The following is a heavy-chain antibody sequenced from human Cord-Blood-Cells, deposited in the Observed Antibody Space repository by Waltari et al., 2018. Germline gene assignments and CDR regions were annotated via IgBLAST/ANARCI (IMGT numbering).Heavy chain of an antibody. CDR2: INHSGST. V-gene: IGHV4-34*01. Sequence: QVQLQQWGAGLLKPSETLSLTCAVYGGSFSGYYWSWIRQPPGKGQEWIGEINHSGSTNYNPSRKSRVTISVDTSKNQFSLKLSSVTAADTAVYYCARGLNYYYYYYMDVWGKGTTVTVSS. CDR3: ARGLNYYYYYYMDV. J-gene: IGHJ6*03. CDR1: GGSFSGYY.